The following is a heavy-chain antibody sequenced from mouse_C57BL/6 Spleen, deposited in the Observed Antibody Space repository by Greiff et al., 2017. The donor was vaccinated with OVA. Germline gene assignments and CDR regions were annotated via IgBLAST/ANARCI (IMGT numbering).Heavy chain of an antibody. Sequence: QVQLQQSGAELARPGASVKLSCKASGYTFTSYGISWVKQRTGQGLEWIGEIYPRSGNTYYNEKFKGKATLTADKSSSTAYMELRSLTSEDAAVYFCARGTTVVDYFDYWGQGTTLTVSS. CDR3: ARGTTVVDYFDY. CDR1: GYTFTSYG. CDR2: IYPRSGNT. J-gene: IGHJ2*01. V-gene: IGHV1-81*01. D-gene: IGHD1-1*01.